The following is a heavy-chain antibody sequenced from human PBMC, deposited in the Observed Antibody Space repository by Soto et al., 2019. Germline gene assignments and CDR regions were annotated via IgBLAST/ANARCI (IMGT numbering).Heavy chain of an antibody. Sequence: EVQLVQSGAEVKKPGESLKISCKGSGYSFTSYWIGWVRQMPGKGLESMGIIYPGDSDTTYSPSFQGQVTISADKSISTAYLQWSSLKASDTGMYYCARTAAAGKNYSGMDVWGQGTTVTVSS. J-gene: IGHJ6*02. CDR1: GYSFTSYW. V-gene: IGHV5-51*01. D-gene: IGHD6-13*01. CDR2: IYPGDSDT. CDR3: ARTAAAGKNYSGMDV.